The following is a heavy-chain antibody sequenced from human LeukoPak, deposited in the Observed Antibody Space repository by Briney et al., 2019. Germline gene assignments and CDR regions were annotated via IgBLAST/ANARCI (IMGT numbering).Heavy chain of an antibody. J-gene: IGHJ3*02. Sequence: GGTLRLSCAASGFTFSRYEMNWVRGGPGKGLEWISYITTTDTTKYSTDSVKGRFTISRDNATHSLYLQMHSLRAEDTAVYYCARGGFVFDIWGQGTVVTVSS. CDR1: GFTFSRYE. CDR2: ITTTDTTK. V-gene: IGHV3-48*03. D-gene: IGHD3-10*01. CDR3: ARGGFVFDI.